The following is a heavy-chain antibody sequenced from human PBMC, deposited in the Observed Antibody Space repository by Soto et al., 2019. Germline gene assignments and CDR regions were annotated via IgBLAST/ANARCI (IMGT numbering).Heavy chain of an antibody. V-gene: IGHV4-34*01. D-gene: IGHD3-10*01. CDR1: GGSFSGYY. CDR3: ARGPMYYYGSGSYRSSSAIDY. J-gene: IGHJ4*02. Sequence: QVQLQQWGAGLLKPSETLSLTCAVYGGSFSGYYWSWIRQPPGKGLEWIGEINHSGSTNYNPSLKSRVTISVDTSKNQFSLKLSSVTAADTAVYYCARGPMYYYGSGSYRSSSAIDYWGQGTLLTVSS. CDR2: INHSGST.